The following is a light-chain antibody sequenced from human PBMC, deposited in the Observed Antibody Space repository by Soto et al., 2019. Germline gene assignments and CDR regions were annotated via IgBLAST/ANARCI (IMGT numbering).Light chain of an antibody. CDR1: SSDVGGYNS. CDR2: EVS. CDR3: SSYTSSNTYVV. Sequence: QSALTQPASVSGSPGQSITISCSGTSSDVGGYNSVSWYQQHPGKAPQLVIYEVSDRPSGVSDRFSGSKSGNTASLTISGLQAEDEADYYCSSYTSSNTYVVFGGGTKVTVL. J-gene: IGLJ2*01. V-gene: IGLV2-14*01.